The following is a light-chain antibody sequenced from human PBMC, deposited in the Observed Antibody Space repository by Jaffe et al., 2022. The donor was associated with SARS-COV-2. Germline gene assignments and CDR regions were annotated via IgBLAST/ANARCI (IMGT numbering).Light chain of an antibody. V-gene: IGLV3-25*03. J-gene: IGLJ3*02. CDR3: QSADISGSWV. CDR2: KDT. Sequence: SYELTQPPSVSVSPGQTARITCSGDALPKQYSYWYQQKSGQAPVLVIYKDTERPSGIPERFSGSSSGTSVTLTISGVQAEDEADYYCQSADISGSWVFGGGTKLTVL. CDR1: ALPKQY.